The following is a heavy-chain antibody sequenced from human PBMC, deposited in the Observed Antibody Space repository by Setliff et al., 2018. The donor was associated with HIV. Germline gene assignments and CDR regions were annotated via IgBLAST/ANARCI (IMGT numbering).Heavy chain of an antibody. CDR3: ARDYVWGRRAFDI. CDR2: IKPDGSEK. Sequence: RLSCAASGFTFSNYWMSWVRQTPGKGLEWVANIKPDGSEKYYVDSVKGRFTISRDNAENSLYLQMNSLRAEDTAVYYCARDYVWGRRAFDIWGPGTMVTVSS. V-gene: IGHV3-7*01. J-gene: IGHJ3*02. CDR1: GFTFSNYW. D-gene: IGHD3-16*01.